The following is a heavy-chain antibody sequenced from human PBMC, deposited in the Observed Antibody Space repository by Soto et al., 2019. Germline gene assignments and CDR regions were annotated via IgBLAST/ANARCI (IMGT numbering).Heavy chain of an antibody. CDR1: GGSINTFY. V-gene: IGHV4-4*07. CDR2: IFSSGST. J-gene: IGHJ4*02. Sequence: PSETLSLTCTVSGGSINTFYWSWVRQPAGKGLEWIGRIFSSGSTSFNPSLESRVATSVDTSKNHFSLNLSSVTAADMAVYYCAREGSYSAYNFAHGIQLWSFDFWGQGARVTVPQ. CDR3: AREGSYSAYNFAHGIQLWSFDF. D-gene: IGHD5-12*01.